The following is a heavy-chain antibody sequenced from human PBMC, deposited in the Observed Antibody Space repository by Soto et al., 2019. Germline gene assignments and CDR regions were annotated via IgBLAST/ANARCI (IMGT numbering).Heavy chain of an antibody. Sequence: EAQLVESGGGFVQPGRSLRLSCAGSGFIFDDFAIHWVRQAPGMGLEWVSGISWNSDSIGYADSVKGRFTISRDNAKNAPYLQMNSLRVEDTALYYCTKVGGLYDFWSGPLHFDLWGQGTLVTVSS. CDR3: TKVGGLYDFWSGPLHFDL. J-gene: IGHJ4*02. CDR2: ISWNSDSI. D-gene: IGHD3-3*01. V-gene: IGHV3-9*01. CDR1: GFIFDDFA.